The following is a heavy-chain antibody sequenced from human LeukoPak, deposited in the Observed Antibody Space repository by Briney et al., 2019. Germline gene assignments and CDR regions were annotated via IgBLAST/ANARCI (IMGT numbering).Heavy chain of an antibody. D-gene: IGHD2-15*01. V-gene: IGHV3-23*01. Sequence: PGGSLRLSCAASGFTFSSYAMSWVRQAPGKGLEWVSAISGSGGSTYYADSVKGRFTISRDNSKNTLYLQMSSLRAEDTAVYYCVKERCSGGSCPHDYWGQGTLVTVSS. CDR1: GFTFSSYA. CDR2: ISGSGGST. CDR3: VKERCSGGSCPHDY. J-gene: IGHJ4*02.